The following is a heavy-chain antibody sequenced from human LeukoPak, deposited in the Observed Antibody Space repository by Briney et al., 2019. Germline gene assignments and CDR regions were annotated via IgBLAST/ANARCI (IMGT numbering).Heavy chain of an antibody. J-gene: IGHJ5*02. Sequence: SETLSLTCTVSGGSISSYYWSWIRQPPGKGLEWIGYIYYSGSTNYNPSLKSRVTISVDTSKNQFSLKLSSVTAADTAVYYCARALDYSPPNNWFDPWGQGTLVTASS. V-gene: IGHV4-59*01. D-gene: IGHD4-11*01. CDR1: GGSISSYY. CDR2: IYYSGST. CDR3: ARALDYSPPNNWFDP.